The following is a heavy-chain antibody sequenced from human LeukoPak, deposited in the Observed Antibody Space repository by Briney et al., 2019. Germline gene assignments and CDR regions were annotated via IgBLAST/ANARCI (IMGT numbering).Heavy chain of an antibody. V-gene: IGHV3-23*01. CDR2: ISGSGGST. CDR1: GFTFSSYA. Sequence: GGSLRLSCAASGFTFSSYAMSWVRQAPGKGLEWVSAISGSGGSTYYADSVKGRFTISRDNSKNTLYLQMNSLRAEDTAVHYCAREAYYYDSSGYKIDYWGQGTLVTVSS. D-gene: IGHD3-22*01. J-gene: IGHJ4*02. CDR3: AREAYYYDSSGYKIDY.